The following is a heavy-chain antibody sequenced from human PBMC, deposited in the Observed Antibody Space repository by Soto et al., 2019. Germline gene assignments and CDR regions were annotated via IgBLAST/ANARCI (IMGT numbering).Heavy chain of an antibody. CDR2: IYYSGST. Sequence: SETLSLTXTVSGGSVSSGSYYWSWIRQPPGKGLEWIGYIYYSGSTNYNPSLKSRVTISVDTSKNQFSLKLSSVTAADTAVYYCASFPPVYRYIWAPSDYWGQGTLVTVSS. CDR1: GGSVSSGSYY. J-gene: IGHJ4*02. V-gene: IGHV4-61*01. D-gene: IGHD3-9*01. CDR3: ASFPPVYRYIWAPSDY.